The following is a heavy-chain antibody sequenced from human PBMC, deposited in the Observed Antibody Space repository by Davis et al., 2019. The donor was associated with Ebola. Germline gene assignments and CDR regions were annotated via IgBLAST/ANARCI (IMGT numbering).Heavy chain of an antibody. J-gene: IGHJ4*02. D-gene: IGHD3-16*01. CDR3: ARGERIMITFGGVPPSDY. V-gene: IGHV4-39*01. CDR1: GGYISSSSYY. Sequence: SETLSLTCTVSGGYISSSSYYWGWIRQPPGKGLEWIGSIYYSGSTYYNPSLKSRVTISVDTSKNQFSLKLSSVTAADTAVYYCARGERIMITFGGVPPSDYWGQGTLVTVSS. CDR2: IYYSGST.